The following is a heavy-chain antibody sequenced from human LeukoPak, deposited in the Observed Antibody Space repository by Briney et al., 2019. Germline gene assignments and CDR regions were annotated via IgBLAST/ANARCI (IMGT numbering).Heavy chain of an antibody. V-gene: IGHV5-51*01. CDR3: ARRDAYMESFDY. CDR1: GYSFTTYW. J-gene: IGHJ4*02. D-gene: IGHD5-24*01. CDR2: IYPGDSDT. Sequence: GESLKISCKGYGYSFTTYWIAWVRQLPGKGLEWMGIIYPGDSDTRYSPSFQGQVTISADKSMNTAYLQWSSLQASDTAMYYCARRDAYMESFDYWGQGTLVTASS.